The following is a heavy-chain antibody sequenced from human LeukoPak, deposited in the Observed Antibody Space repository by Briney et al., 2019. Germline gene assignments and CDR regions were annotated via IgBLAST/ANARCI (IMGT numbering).Heavy chain of an antibody. J-gene: IGHJ4*02. CDR1: GFTFRSYG. Sequence: GGSLRLSCAASGFTFRSYGMPWVPQAPGKGLEWVAVISYDGSNKYYADSVKGRFTISRDNSKNTLYLQMNSLRAEDTAVYYCAKARRAGGTATTPYYFDYWGQGTLVTVSS. CDR3: AKARRAGGTATTPYYFDY. V-gene: IGHV3-30*18. D-gene: IGHD6-13*01. CDR2: ISYDGSNK.